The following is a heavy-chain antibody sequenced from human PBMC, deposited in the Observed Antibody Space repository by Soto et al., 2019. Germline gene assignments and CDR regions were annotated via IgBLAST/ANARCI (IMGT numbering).Heavy chain of an antibody. Sequence: SVKVSCKASGGTFSSYAISWVRQAPGQGLEWMGGIIPIFGTANYAQKFQGRVTITADESTSTAYMELGSLRSEDTAVYYCAMSSIVVVPAATNYYYGMDVWGQGTTVTVSS. V-gene: IGHV1-69*13. D-gene: IGHD2-2*01. J-gene: IGHJ6*02. CDR1: GGTFSSYA. CDR2: IIPIFGTA. CDR3: AMSSIVVVPAATNYYYGMDV.